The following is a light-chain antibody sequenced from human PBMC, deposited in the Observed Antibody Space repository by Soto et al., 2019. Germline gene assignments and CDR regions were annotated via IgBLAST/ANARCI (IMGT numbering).Light chain of an antibody. V-gene: IGLV1-44*01. CDR2: YDG. Sequence: QSVLTQPPSASGTPGQRVFISCSGSSSNIGGTNYAYWYQQLPGAAPKLVIYYDGLLPPGVSDRFSGSKSGTSASLAISGLQSDDEADYYCAAWDDNLNGWVFGGGTKLTVL. J-gene: IGLJ3*02. CDR3: AAWDDNLNGWV. CDR1: SSNIGGTNY.